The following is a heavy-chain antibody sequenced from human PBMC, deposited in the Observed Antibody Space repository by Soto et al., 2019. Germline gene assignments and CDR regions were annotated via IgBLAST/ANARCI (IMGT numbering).Heavy chain of an antibody. D-gene: IGHD1-1*01. CDR1: GGSVSSGSYY. J-gene: IGHJ3*02. CDR3: ARVERGTATTVVDAFEI. V-gene: IGHV4-61*01. CDR2: MSHSGGS. Sequence: SETLSLTCAVYGGSVSSGSYYWSWIRQPPGKGLEWIGEMSHSGGSHFNPSLKSRVTISVDTSKNQFSLKMSSVTAADTALYYCARVERGTATTVVDAFEIWGPGTMVTVSS.